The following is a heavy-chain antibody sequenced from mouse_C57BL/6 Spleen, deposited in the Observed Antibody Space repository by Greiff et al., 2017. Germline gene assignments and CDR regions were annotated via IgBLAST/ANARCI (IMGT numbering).Heavy chain of an antibody. V-gene: IGHV1-53*01. J-gene: IGHJ3*01. D-gene: IGHD1-1*01. Sequence: VQLQQSGTELVKPGASVKLSCKASGYTFTSYWMHWVKQRPGQGLEWIGNINPSNGGTNYNEKFKSKATLTVDKSSSTAYMQLSSLTSEDSAVYYCARASTTVVATTPFAYWGQGTLVTVSA. CDR1: GYTFTSYW. CDR3: ARASTTVVATTPFAY. CDR2: INPSNGGT.